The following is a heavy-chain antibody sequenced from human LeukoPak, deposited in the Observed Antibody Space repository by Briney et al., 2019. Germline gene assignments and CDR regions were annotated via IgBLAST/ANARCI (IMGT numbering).Heavy chain of an antibody. Sequence: SETLSLTCTVSGGSISSSSYYWGWIRQPPGKGLEWIGYIYYSGSTNYNPSLKSRVTISVDTSKNQFSLKLRSVTAADMAVYYCARGDSSASNWFDPWGQGTLVTVSS. CDR3: ARGDSSASNWFDP. CDR2: IYYSGST. J-gene: IGHJ5*02. V-gene: IGHV4-61*05. CDR1: GGSISSSSYY. D-gene: IGHD3-22*01.